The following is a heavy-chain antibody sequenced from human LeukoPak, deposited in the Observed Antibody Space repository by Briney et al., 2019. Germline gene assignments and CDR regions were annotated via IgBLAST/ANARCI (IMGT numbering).Heavy chain of an antibody. V-gene: IGHV3-66*01. Sequence: GGSLRLSCAASGFTVSSNYMSWVRQAPEKGLEWVSVIYSGGSTYYADSVKGRFTISRDNSKNTLYLQMNSLRAEDTAVYYCARASQLWSAYDYWGQGTLVTVSS. CDR1: GFTVSSNY. J-gene: IGHJ4*02. D-gene: IGHD5-18*01. CDR2: IYSGGST. CDR3: ARASQLWSAYDY.